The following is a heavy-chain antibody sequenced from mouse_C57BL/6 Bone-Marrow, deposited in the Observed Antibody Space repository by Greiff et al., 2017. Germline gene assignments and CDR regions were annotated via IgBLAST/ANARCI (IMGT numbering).Heavy chain of an antibody. CDR2: ISGGGGNT. D-gene: IGHD1-1*01. CDR3: ARHSYGSSYGAMDY. Sequence: EVKLMESGGGLVKPGGSLKLSCAASGFTFSSYTMSWVRQTPEKRLAWVATISGGGGNTYYPDSVKGRFTISRDNAKNTLYLQMSSLRSEDTALYYCARHSYGSSYGAMDYWGQGTSVTVSS. CDR1: GFTFSSYT. J-gene: IGHJ4*01. V-gene: IGHV5-9*01.